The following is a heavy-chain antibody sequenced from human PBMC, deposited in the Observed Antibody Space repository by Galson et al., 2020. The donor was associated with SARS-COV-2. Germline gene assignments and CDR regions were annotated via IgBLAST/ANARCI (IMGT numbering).Heavy chain of an antibody. CDR2: IKQDGSEK. CDR3: ARESRGIAVAGTEYYYGMDV. Sequence: GESLKISCAASGFTFSSYWMSWVRQAPGKGLEWVANIKQDGSEKYYVDSVKGRFTISRDNAKNSLYLQMNSLRAEDTAVYYCARESRGIAVAGTEYYYGMDVWGQGTTVTVSS. V-gene: IGHV3-7*01. J-gene: IGHJ6*02. CDR1: GFTFSSYW. D-gene: IGHD6-19*01.